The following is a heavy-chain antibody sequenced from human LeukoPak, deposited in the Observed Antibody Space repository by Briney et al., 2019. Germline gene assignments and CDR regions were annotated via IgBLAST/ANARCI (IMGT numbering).Heavy chain of an antibody. CDR3: ARDNTYCSGSRCCDRFDY. V-gene: IGHV3-7*01. Sequence: PGGPLRLSCAASGSSLSAYWMTWVRQAPGKGLEWVANINRDGSQKNHVDSVKGRFTISRDNAENSLFLQMNSLTAEDTAVYYCARDNTYCSGSRCCDRFDYWGQGTLVTVSS. CDR2: INRDGSQK. J-gene: IGHJ4*02. D-gene: IGHD2-15*01. CDR1: GSSLSAYW.